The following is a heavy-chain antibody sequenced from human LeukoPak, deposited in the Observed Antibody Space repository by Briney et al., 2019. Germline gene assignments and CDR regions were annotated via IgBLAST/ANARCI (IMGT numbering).Heavy chain of an antibody. V-gene: IGHV3-30-3*01. CDR3: ARWPYYDFWSGYYSARFGTNRQLDY. Sequence: GGSLRLSCAASGFTFSSYWMSWVRQAPGKGLEWVAVISYDGSNKYYADSVKGRFTISRDNSKNTLYLQMNSLRAEDTAVYYCARWPYYDFWSGYYSARFGTNRQLDYWGQGTLVTVSS. D-gene: IGHD3-3*01. CDR2: ISYDGSNK. CDR1: GFTFSSYW. J-gene: IGHJ4*02.